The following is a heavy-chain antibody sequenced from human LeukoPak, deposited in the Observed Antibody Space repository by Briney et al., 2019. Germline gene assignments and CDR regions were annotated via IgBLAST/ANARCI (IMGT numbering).Heavy chain of an antibody. D-gene: IGHD5-12*01. CDR1: GGSVSGNCSA. Sequence: SQTLSLTCAVSGGSVSGNCSAWNCIRPCPSLGLEWLGSTCGRSNWYNDFAVCVKSRITINPDTSNQQLSLQLTSVTAVDTAAYDCPGRSRLATIHYGRQGPRVPVPS. CDR2: TCGRSNWYN. CDR3: PGRSRLATIHY. V-gene: IGHV6-1*01. J-gene: IGHJ4*02.